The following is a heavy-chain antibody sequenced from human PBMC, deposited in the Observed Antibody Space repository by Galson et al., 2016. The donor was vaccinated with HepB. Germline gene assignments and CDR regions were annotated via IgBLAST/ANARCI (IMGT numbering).Heavy chain of an antibody. CDR3: AHRRTSADYGSGKDHYFDY. J-gene: IGHJ4*02. CDR2: IDWDDDK. D-gene: IGHD3-10*01. V-gene: IGHV2-5*08. Sequence: PALVKPTQTLTLTCSFSGFSLKTSGMRVSWIRQPPGKALEWLARIDWDDDKRYSPSLKSRLNITKDTSKNQVVLTLTNMDPVDTATYYCAHRRTSADYGSGKDHYFDYWGQGTLVTVSS. CDR1: GFSLKTSGMR.